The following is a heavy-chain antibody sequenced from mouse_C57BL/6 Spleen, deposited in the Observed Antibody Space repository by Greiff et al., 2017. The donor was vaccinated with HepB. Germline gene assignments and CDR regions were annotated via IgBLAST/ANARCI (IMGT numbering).Heavy chain of an antibody. J-gene: IGHJ2*01. CDR1: GYAFSSSW. CDR2: IYPGDGDT. Sequence: VKLMESGPELVKPGASVKISCKASGYAFSSSWMNWVKQRPGKGLEWIGRIYPGDGDTNYNGKFKGKATLTADKSSSTAYMQLSSLTSEDSAVYFCARASYYYGSSYDYFDYWGQGTTLTVAS. V-gene: IGHV1-82*01. CDR3: ARASYYYGSSYDYFDY. D-gene: IGHD1-1*01.